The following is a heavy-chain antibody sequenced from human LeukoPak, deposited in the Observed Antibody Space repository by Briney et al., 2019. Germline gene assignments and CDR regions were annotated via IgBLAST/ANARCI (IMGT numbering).Heavy chain of an antibody. CDR1: GYTFSAHA. D-gene: IGHD3-16*01. CDR2: INGAGDNT. J-gene: IGHJ4*02. CDR3: AKVSVCFGCYFDY. Sequence: GGSLSLSCAASGYTFSAHAMTWVRQAPGKGLEWVSTINGAGDNTVYGETVKGRFTISRDNSNNMVFLQMNSLRTEDTAIYFCAKVSVCFGCYFDYWGQGILVTVSS. V-gene: IGHV3-23*01.